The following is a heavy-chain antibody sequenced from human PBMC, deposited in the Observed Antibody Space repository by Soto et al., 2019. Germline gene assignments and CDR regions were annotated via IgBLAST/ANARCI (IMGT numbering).Heavy chain of an antibody. D-gene: IGHD2-21*01. V-gene: IGHV3-30*18. CDR3: VKDRRTEAYGMEV. Sequence: QVQLVESGGGLVEPGTSLRLSCAASGFTFSSHGMHWVRQAPSRGLEWVAVIRHDGTNKQYGDSVKGRFTISRDNSQNTLYLQTNSLRAEDTAVYYCVKDRRTEAYGMEVWGQGTTVTVSS. CDR1: GFTFSSHG. J-gene: IGHJ6*02. CDR2: IRHDGTNK.